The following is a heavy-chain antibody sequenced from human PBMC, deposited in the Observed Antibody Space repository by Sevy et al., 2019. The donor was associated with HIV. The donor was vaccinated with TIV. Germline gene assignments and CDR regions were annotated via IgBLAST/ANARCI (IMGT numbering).Heavy chain of an antibody. V-gene: IGHV1-2*02. CDR1: GYTFTGYY. CDR2: INPNSGGT. D-gene: IGHD3-10*01. Sequence: ASVKVSCKASGYTFTGYYMHWVRQAPGQGLEWMGWINPNSGGTNHAQKFQGRVTMTRDTSISTAYMELSRLRSDDTAVYYSARDLRSEGAFDIWGQGTMVTVSS. CDR3: ARDLRSEGAFDI. J-gene: IGHJ3*02.